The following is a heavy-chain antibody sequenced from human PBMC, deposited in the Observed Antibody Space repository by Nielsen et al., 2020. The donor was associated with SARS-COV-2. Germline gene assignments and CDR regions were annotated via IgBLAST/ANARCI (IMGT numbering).Heavy chain of an antibody. D-gene: IGHD3-10*01. V-gene: IGHV3-30*04. CDR2: ISYDGSNK. J-gene: IGHJ6*02. CDR3: ARDRGSRYYGMDV. Sequence: GGSLRLSCAASGFTFSSYAMHWVRQAPGKGLEWVAVISYDGSNKYYADSVKGRFTISRDNSKNTLYLQMNSLRAEDTAVYYCARDRGSRYYGMDVWGQGTTVTVSS. CDR1: GFTFSSYA.